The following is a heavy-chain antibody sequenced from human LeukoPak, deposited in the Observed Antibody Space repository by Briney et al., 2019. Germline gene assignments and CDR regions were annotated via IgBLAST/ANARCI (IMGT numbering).Heavy chain of an antibody. J-gene: IGHJ3*02. Sequence: GGSLRLSCAASGFTFSSYAMSWVRQPPGKGLNWVSSISGSGGNTFYADSVKGRFTISRDNSKNTLYLQMNSLRAEDTAVYYCARDWPSEWQHLPDYDAIDIWGQGTMVTVSS. CDR1: GFTFSSYA. D-gene: IGHD6-13*01. V-gene: IGHV3-23*01. CDR2: ISGSGGNT. CDR3: ARDWPSEWQHLPDYDAIDI.